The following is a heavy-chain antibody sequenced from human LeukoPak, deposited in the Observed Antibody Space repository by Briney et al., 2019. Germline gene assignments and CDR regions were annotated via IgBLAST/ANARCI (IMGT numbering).Heavy chain of an antibody. D-gene: IGHD2-15*01. Sequence: SETLSLTCTVSGGSISSSSYYWGWIRQPPGKGLEWIGSSYYSGSTYYNPSLKSRVTISADTSKNQFSLKLSSVTAADTAVYYCARDVGGCSGGSCYLYFDYWGQGTLVTVSS. CDR3: ARDVGGCSGGSCYLYFDY. CDR1: GGSISSSSYY. J-gene: IGHJ4*02. CDR2: SYYSGST. V-gene: IGHV4-39*07.